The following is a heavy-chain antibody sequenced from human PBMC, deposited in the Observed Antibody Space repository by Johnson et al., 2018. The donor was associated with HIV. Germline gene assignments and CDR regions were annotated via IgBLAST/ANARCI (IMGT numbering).Heavy chain of an antibody. CDR2: IRYDGNDQ. V-gene: IGHV3-30*02. CDR1: GFTFSNYG. Sequence: QVQLVESGGGVVQPGRSLRLSCAASGFTFSNYGMHWVRQAPGKGLEWVTFIRYDGNDQYYADSVKGRFTISRDNSKNTLYLPMNSLRGEDTAVYYCATERMVVPANAFDIWGQGTMVTVSS. J-gene: IGHJ3*02. D-gene: IGHD2-2*01. CDR3: ATERMVVPANAFDI.